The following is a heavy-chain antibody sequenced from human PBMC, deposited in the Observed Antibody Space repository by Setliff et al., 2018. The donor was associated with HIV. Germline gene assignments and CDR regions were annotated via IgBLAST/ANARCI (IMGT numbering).Heavy chain of an antibody. CDR1: GDNFHSNA. V-gene: IGHV1-69*11. J-gene: IGHJ4*02. D-gene: IGHD3-3*01. Sequence: SVKVSCKTSGDNFHSNAINWVRQAPGQGLEWMGSIIPALGEPHYAKRFQGRLTITTDESTTTAYLELVNLRSDDTATFYCGRGTLYGVSDYWGPGTLVTVSS. CDR3: GRGTLYGVSDY. CDR2: IIPALGEP.